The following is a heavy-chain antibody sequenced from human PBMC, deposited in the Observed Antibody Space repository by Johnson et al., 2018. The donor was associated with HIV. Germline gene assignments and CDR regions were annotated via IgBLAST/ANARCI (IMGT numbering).Heavy chain of an antibody. CDR1: GFTFSGYG. J-gene: IGHJ3*01. CDR3: ATHLSDYDDTLTDDAFDV. CDR2: ISYDGNNK. V-gene: IGHV3-30*03. Sequence: QVQLVESGGGVVQPGGSLRLSCAASGFTFSGYGMHWVRQAPGKGLEWVAVISYDGNNKYYADSVKGRFTIPRDNSKNTQYMQMNSMRAEDTAVYYCATHLSDYDDTLTDDAFDVWGQGTVVTVSS. D-gene: IGHD4-17*01.